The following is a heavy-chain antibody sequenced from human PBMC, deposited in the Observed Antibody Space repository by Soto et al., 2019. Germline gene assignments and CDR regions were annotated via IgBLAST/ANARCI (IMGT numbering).Heavy chain of an antibody. CDR3: ARGFDSRWVY. Sequence: SETLSLTCAVSGGSISIDYWWSWVRQPPGKGLEWIGEIHHSGSTNYIQSLKSRVTMSLDKSNNQLSLKLSSVTAADTAVYYSARGFDSRWVYWGQGTLVTVSS. CDR1: GGSISIDYW. J-gene: IGHJ1*01. V-gene: IGHV4-4*02. CDR2: IHHSGST. D-gene: IGHD3-9*01.